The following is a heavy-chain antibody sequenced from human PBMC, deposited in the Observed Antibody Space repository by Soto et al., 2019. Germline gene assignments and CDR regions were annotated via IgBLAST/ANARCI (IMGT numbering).Heavy chain of an antibody. D-gene: IGHD2-2*01. V-gene: IGHV3-9*01. CDR3: AREYCSSTSCLNWFDP. CDR2: ISWNSETI. CDR1: GFTVDDYA. J-gene: IGHJ5*02. Sequence: PGGSLRLSCAASGFTVDDYAMHWVRQAPGKGLEWVSGISWNSETIDYADSVKGRFTISRDNAKNTLYLQMNSLRAEDTAVYYCAREYCSSTSCLNWFDPWGQGTLVTVSS.